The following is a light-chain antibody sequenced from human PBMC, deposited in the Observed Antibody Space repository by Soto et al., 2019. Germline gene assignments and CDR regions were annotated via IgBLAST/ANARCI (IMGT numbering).Light chain of an antibody. V-gene: IGKV1-5*01. J-gene: IGKJ1*01. CDR2: DAS. Sequence: DIQMTQSPSSLSASVGDSVTITCRASERISKWVAWYQQKPGKAPNLLIKDASSLESGVPSRFSGSGFGTEFTLTISSLQPEDFATYFCPQYKTYSGTSGQGTRVDIK. CDR1: ERISKW. CDR3: PQYKTYSGT.